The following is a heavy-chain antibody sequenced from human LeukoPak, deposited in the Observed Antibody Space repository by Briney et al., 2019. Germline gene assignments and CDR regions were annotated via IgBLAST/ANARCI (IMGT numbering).Heavy chain of an antibody. V-gene: IGHV4-39*02. CDR1: GGSISSSAYY. J-gene: IGHJ6*03. CDR3: ARRPCYYMDV. Sequence: SETLSLTCSVSGGSISSSAYYWGWIRQPPGKGLEWIGTIYYSGSTYYNPSLKSRVTMSVDTSKNHFSLKLSSVTAADAAVYYCARRPCYYMDVWGKGTTVTVSS. CDR2: IYYSGST.